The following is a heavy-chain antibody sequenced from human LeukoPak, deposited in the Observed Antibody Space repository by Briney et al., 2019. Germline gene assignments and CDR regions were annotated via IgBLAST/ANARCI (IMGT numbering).Heavy chain of an antibody. Sequence: PSETLSLTCTVSGYSISSGYYWGWIRQPPGKGLEWIGSIYHTGITYSNPSLKSRVTISVDTSKNQFSLNLSSVTAADTAIYYCAKDFGLVTHGPLSNHHWGQGTLVIVSS. V-gene: IGHV4-38-2*02. J-gene: IGHJ1*01. CDR3: AKDFGLVTHGPLSNHH. D-gene: IGHD2-21*02. CDR1: GYSISSGYY. CDR2: IYHTGIT.